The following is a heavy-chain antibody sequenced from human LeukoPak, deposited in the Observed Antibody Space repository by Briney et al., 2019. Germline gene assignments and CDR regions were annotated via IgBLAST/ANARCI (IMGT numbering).Heavy chain of an antibody. Sequence: PGRSLRLSCAASRFTFSNYAMHWVRQAPGKGLEWVAVISYDGSNKYYADSVKGRFTISRDNSKNTLYLQMNSLKTEDTAVYYCTTGYGDYPFDYWGQGTLVTVSS. V-gene: IGHV3-30-3*01. CDR1: RFTFSNYA. J-gene: IGHJ4*02. D-gene: IGHD4-17*01. CDR2: ISYDGSNK. CDR3: TTGYGDYPFDY.